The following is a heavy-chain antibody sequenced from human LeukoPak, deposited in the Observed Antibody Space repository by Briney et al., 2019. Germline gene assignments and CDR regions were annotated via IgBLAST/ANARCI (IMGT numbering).Heavy chain of an antibody. Sequence: ASVKVSCKASGYTFTGYYMHWVRQAPGQGLEWMGWINPNSGGINYAQKFQGRVTMTRDTSISTAYMELSRLRSDDTAVYYCARDLAYDFWSGGESSGYWGQGTLVTVSS. CDR2: INPNSGGI. J-gene: IGHJ4*02. V-gene: IGHV1-2*02. CDR1: GYTFTGYY. CDR3: ARDLAYDFWSGGESSGY. D-gene: IGHD3-3*01.